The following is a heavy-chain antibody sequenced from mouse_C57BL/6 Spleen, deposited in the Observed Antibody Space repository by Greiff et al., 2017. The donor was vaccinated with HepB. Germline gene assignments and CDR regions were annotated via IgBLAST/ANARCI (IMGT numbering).Heavy chain of an antibody. D-gene: IGHD2-3*01. V-gene: IGHV1-4*01. CDR2: INPSSGYT. CDR1: GYTFTSYT. Sequence: VHLVESGAELARPGASVKMSCKASGYTFTSYTIHWVKQRPGQGLEWIGYINPSSGYTKYNQKFKDKATLTADKSSSTAYMQLSSLTSEDSAVYYCARGGYYENYFDYWGQGTTLTVSS. CDR3: ARGGYYENYFDY. J-gene: IGHJ2*01.